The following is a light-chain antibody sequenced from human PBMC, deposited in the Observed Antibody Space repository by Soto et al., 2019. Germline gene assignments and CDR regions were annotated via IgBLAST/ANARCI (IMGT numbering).Light chain of an antibody. CDR2: DAS. J-gene: IGKJ4*01. CDR1: QSVGRNY. CDR3: HQYAFSPLT. Sequence: EIVLTQSPGTLSLSPGERATLSCRASQSVGRNYLGWYQQKPGQAPRLLIYDASNRASGIPDRFSGSGSGTDFTLTISRLEPEDFALYFCHQYAFSPLTFGGGTKVDI. V-gene: IGKV3-20*01.